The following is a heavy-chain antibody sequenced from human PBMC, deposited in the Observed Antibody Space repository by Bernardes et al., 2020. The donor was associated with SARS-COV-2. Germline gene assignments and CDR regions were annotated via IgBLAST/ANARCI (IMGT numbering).Heavy chain of an antibody. V-gene: IGHV3-23*01. CDR3: AKAYGYGSGTYYPSGGVDG. Sequence: GSLRLSYAAAVFIFSTYFITWVRPAPGKGLEWVSAISGSGSTTFYVDSVKGRFTISRDNSKKTLYMQMNSLRVEDTAVYYCAKAYGYGSGTYYPSGGVDGWGQGTTGTVSS. CDR1: VFIFSTYF. J-gene: IGHJ6*02. D-gene: IGHD3-10*01. CDR2: ISGSGSTT.